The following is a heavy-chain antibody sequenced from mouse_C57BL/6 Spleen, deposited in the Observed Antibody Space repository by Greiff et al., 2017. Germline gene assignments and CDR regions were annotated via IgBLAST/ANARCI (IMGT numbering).Heavy chain of an antibody. CDR2: ISSGGSYT. CDR1: GFTFSSYG. Sequence: EVKLMESGGDLVKPGGSLKLSCAASGFTFSSYGMSWVRQTPDKRLEWVATISSGGSYTYYPDSVKGRFTISRDNAKNTLYLQMSSLKSEDTAMYYCARQSAQALFDYWGQGTTLTVSS. D-gene: IGHD3-2*02. CDR3: ARQSAQALFDY. V-gene: IGHV5-6*01. J-gene: IGHJ2*01.